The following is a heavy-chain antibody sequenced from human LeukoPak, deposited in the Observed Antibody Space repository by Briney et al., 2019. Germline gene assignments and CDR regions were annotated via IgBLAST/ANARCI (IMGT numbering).Heavy chain of an antibody. CDR3: ARTASPEYGDYPLLLFDY. Sequence: SETLSLTCTVSGGSISSYYWSWIRQPPGKGLEWIGYIYYSGSTYYNPSLKSRVTISVDTSKNQFSLKLSSVTAADTAVYYCARTASPEYGDYPLLLFDYWGQGTLVTVSS. J-gene: IGHJ4*02. V-gene: IGHV4-59*08. D-gene: IGHD4-17*01. CDR2: IYYSGST. CDR1: GGSISSYY.